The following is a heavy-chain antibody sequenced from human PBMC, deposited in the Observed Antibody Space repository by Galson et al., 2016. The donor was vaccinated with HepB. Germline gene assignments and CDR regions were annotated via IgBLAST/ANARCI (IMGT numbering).Heavy chain of an antibody. Sequence: SLRLSCAASGFTFSGYWMTWVRQAPGKGLEWVANIKQDGSEKNYVDSVKGRFTISRVNAKNLVYLQMNSLRAEDTAMYYCASAPAATESDYWGQGTLVTVSP. CDR2: IKQDGSEK. D-gene: IGHD6-25*01. CDR1: GFTFSGYW. CDR3: ASAPAATESDY. V-gene: IGHV3-7*01. J-gene: IGHJ4*02.